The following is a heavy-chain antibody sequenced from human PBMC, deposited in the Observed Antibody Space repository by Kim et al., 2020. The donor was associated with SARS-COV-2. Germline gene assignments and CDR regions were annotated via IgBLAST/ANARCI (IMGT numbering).Heavy chain of an antibody. J-gene: IGHJ4*02. CDR2: IKQDGSEK. V-gene: IGHV3-7*03. CDR3: ARDPGGPGWNYVPY. Sequence: GGSLRLSCAASGFTFSSYWMSWVRQAPGKGLEWVANIKQDGSEKYYVDSVKGRFTISRDNAKNSLYLQMNSLRAEDTAVYYCARDPGGPGWNYVPYWGQGTLVTVSS. D-gene: IGHD1-7*01. CDR1: GFTFSSYW.